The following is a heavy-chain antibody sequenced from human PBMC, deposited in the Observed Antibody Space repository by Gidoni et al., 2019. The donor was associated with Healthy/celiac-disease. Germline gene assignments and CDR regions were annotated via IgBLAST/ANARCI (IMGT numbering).Heavy chain of an antibody. J-gene: IGHJ4*02. D-gene: IGHD6-13*01. Sequence: EVQLVQSGAEVKRPGESLRISCKGSGYSFTSYWISWVRQMPGKGLEWMGRIDPSASYTNYSPAFQGHVTISADKSISTAYLQWSSLKASDTAMYYCATAVGYSSSWYFDYWGQGTLVTVSS. CDR2: IDPSASYT. CDR3: ATAVGYSSSWYFDY. CDR1: GYSFTSYW. V-gene: IGHV5-10-1*03.